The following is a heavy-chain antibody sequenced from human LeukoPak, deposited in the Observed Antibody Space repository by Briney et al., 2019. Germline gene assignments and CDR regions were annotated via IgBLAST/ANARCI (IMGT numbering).Heavy chain of an antibody. Sequence: GGSLRLSCAASGFTFSSYWMSWVRQAPGKGPEWVANIKQDGSEKYYADSVKGRFTISRDNAKNSLYLQMNSLRAEDTAVYYCARDTAMVMGDYWGQGTLVTVSS. V-gene: IGHV3-7*04. CDR2: IKQDGSEK. CDR3: ARDTAMVMGDY. CDR1: GFTFSSYW. J-gene: IGHJ4*02. D-gene: IGHD5-18*01.